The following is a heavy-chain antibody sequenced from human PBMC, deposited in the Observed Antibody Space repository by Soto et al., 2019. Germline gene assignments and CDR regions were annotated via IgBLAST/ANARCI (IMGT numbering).Heavy chain of an antibody. Sequence: SETLSLTCAVFGGSFSGYYWSWIRQPPGKGLERIGEINHSGSTNYNLSLKSRVTLSVDTSKYQFSLKLSSVTAADTAVYYCARVSGIYYYGMDVWGQGTTVT. D-gene: IGHD3-10*01. CDR1: GGSFSGYY. CDR2: INHSGST. CDR3: ARVSGIYYYGMDV. V-gene: IGHV4-34*01. J-gene: IGHJ6*02.